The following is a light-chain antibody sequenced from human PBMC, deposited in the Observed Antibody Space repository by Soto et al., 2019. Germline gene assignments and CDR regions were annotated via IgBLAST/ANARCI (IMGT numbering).Light chain of an antibody. Sequence: QSALTQPASVSGSPGQSITISCTGTSSDVGNYNLVSWYQQHPGKAPKLMIYEGSKRPSGVSNRFSGSKSGNTASLTISGLQAEDEADYYCCSYAGSSTFVFGGGIKLTVL. V-gene: IGLV2-23*03. CDR1: SSDVGNYNL. J-gene: IGLJ2*01. CDR2: EGS. CDR3: CSYAGSSTFV.